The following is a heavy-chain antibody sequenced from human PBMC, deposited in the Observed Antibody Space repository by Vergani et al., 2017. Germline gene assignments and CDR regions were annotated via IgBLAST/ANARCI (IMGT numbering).Heavy chain of an antibody. D-gene: IGHD6-19*01. J-gene: IGHJ5*02. Sequence: QLQLQESGPGLVKPSATLSLTCSVSGASIRSSNYYWGWIRQPPGKGLEWIASIYYSGSPYYNPSLKSRVTISVDTSKNQFSLKLSSVTAADTAVYFCARHATVEWLVKLGWIDPWGQGIRVTVSS. CDR3: ARHATVEWLVKLGWIDP. CDR1: GASIRSSNYY. V-gene: IGHV4-39*01. CDR2: IYYSGSP.